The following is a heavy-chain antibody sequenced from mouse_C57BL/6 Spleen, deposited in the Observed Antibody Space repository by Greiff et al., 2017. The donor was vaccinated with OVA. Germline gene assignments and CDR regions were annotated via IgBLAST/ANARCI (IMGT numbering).Heavy chain of an antibody. V-gene: IGHV1-64*01. CDR2: IHPNSGST. CDR3: AREGYYYGSSYGYFDV. D-gene: IGHD1-1*01. J-gene: IGHJ1*03. Sequence: QVHVKQPGAELVKPGASVKLSCKASGYTFTSYWMHWVKQRPGQGLEWIGMIHPNSGSTNYNEKFKSKATLTVDKSSSTAYMQLSSLTSEDSAVYYCAREGYYYGSSYGYFDVWGTGTTVTVSS. CDR1: GYTFTSYW.